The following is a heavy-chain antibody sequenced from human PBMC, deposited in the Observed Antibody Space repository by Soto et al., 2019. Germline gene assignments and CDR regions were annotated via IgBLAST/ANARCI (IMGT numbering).Heavy chain of an antibody. V-gene: IGHV4-61*08. CDR2: IYYNAIT. Sequence: QVKLQESGPGLVKPSETLSLTCTVSGDSVSSGAYYWSWVRQPPGKGLEWIGYIYYNAITNYNPTLKSPVTILVDTSKSEISLTLNSVTAADTAVYYCARANIAAAGTIFDPWGQGVLVTVSA. CDR1: GDSVSSGAYY. D-gene: IGHD6-13*01. J-gene: IGHJ5*02. CDR3: ARANIAAAGTIFDP.